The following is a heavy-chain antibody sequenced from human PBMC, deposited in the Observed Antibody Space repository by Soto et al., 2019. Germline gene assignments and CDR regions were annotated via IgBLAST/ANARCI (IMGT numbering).Heavy chain of an antibody. V-gene: IGHV3-64*01. D-gene: IGHD6-6*01. J-gene: IGHJ6*03. Sequence: GGSLRLSCAASGFTRRGFAMGWVRQAPGKGLEYVSGISSNGVGTYYANSVQGRFTISRDNSKNPVYLQMGSLRPEDMAVYYCARRARPDFYYMDVWGKGTTVTVSS. CDR1: GFTRRGFA. CDR3: ARRARPDFYYMDV. CDR2: ISSNGVGT.